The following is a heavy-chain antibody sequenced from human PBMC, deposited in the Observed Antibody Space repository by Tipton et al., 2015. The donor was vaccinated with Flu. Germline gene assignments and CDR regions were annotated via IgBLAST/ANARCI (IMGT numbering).Heavy chain of an antibody. Sequence: TLSLTCTVSGGFISSSSYYWGWIRQPPGKGLEWIGSIYYSGSTYYNPSLKSRVAISVDTSKNQFALKLSSVTAADTAVYYCARDRGSSGWSDYWGQGTLVTVS. V-gene: IGHV4-39*06. J-gene: IGHJ4*02. CDR1: GGFISSSSYY. CDR3: ARDRGSSGWSDY. D-gene: IGHD6-19*01. CDR2: IYYSGST.